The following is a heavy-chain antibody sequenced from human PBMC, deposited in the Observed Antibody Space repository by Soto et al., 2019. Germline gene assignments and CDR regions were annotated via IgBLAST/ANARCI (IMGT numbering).Heavy chain of an antibody. Sequence: GGSLRLSCAASGFTLSSYAMSWVRQAPGKGLEWVSAISGSGGSTYYADSVKGRFTISRDNSKNTLYLQMNSLRAEDTAVYYCAKDRMIVVVINFDYWGQGTLVTVSS. J-gene: IGHJ4*02. D-gene: IGHD3-22*01. V-gene: IGHV3-23*01. CDR2: ISGSGGST. CDR3: AKDRMIVVVINFDY. CDR1: GFTLSSYA.